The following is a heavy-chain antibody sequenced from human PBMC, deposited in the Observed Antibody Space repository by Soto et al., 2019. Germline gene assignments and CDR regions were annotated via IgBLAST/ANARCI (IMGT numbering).Heavy chain of an antibody. D-gene: IGHD2-15*01. V-gene: IGHV3-23*01. CDR2: ISGSGGST. CDR1: GFTFSSYA. CDR3: AKGVTLRRFVVVVAAHTSDAFDI. Sequence: EVQLLESGGGLVQPGGSLRLSCAASGFTFSSYAMSWVRQAPGKGLEWVSAISGSGGSTYYADSVKGRFTISRDNSKNTLYLQMNSLTAEDTAVYDCAKGVTLRRFVVVVAAHTSDAFDIWGKGPMVTVSS. J-gene: IGHJ3*02.